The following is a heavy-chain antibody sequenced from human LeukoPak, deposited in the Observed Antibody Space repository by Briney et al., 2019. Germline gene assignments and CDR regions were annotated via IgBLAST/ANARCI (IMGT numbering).Heavy chain of an antibody. CDR2: INPNSGGT. D-gene: IGHD3-9*01. Sequence: ASVKVSCKASGYTFTGYYMHWVQRAPGQGLEWMGWINPNSGGTNYAQKFQGRVTMTRDTSISTAYMELSRLRSDDTAVYYCARGSGYFDWLSPYYYYGMDVWGQGTTVTVSS. J-gene: IGHJ6*02. V-gene: IGHV1-2*02. CDR1: GYTFTGYY. CDR3: ARGSGYFDWLSPYYYYGMDV.